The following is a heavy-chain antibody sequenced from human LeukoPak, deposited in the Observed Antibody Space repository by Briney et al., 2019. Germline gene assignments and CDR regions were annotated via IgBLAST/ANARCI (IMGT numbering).Heavy chain of an antibody. Sequence: PGGSLRLSCAASGFTFRSYGMHWVRQAPGKGLEWVAVISNDGTDKFYAASVKGRFTVSRDNSKNTLYLQMNSLRAEDTAVYYCAKDRDPVIVPAAMDCWGQGTLVTVSS. J-gene: IGHJ4*02. CDR1: GFTFRSYG. V-gene: IGHV3-30*18. D-gene: IGHD2-2*01. CDR2: ISNDGTDK. CDR3: AKDRDPVIVPAAMDC.